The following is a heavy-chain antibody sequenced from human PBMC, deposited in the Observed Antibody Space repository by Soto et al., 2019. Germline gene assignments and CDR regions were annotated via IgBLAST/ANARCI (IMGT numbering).Heavy chain of an antibody. D-gene: IGHD5-18*01. CDR1: GGTFSSYA. CDR3: AREPLSRYSYGYGWFDP. J-gene: IGHJ5*02. CDR2: IIPIFGTA. V-gene: IGHV1-69*01. Sequence: QVQLVQSGAEVKKPGSSVKVSCKASGGTFSSYAISWVRQAPGQGLEWMGGIIPIFGTANYAQKFQGRVTITADESTSTAYMELSSLRSEDTAVYYCAREPLSRYSYGYGWFDPWGQGTLVTVSS.